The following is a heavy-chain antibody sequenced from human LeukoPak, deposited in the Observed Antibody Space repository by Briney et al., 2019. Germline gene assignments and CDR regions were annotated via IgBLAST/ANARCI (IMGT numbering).Heavy chain of an antibody. CDR2: IIPIFGTA. D-gene: IGHD2-2*01. J-gene: IGHJ4*02. CDR3: ASAYSGYCSSTSCSDY. CDR1: GGTFSSYA. V-gene: IGHV1-69*13. Sequence: GASVKVSCKASGGTFSSYAISWVRQAPGQGREWMGGIIPIFGTANYAQKFQGRVTITADESTSTAYMELSSLRSEDTAVYYCASAYSGYCSSTSCSDYWGQGTLVTVSS.